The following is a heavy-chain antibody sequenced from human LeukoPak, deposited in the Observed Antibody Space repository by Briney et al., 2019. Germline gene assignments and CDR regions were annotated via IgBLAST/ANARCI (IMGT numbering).Heavy chain of an antibody. Sequence: GGSPRLSCAASGFPFSNFGMQWVRQAPGKGLEWVAVISDDGSNKYYADSVKGRFTISRDNSKNTVYLQMNSLRAEDTAVYYCAKAFTSVVRGAMGNWGQGTLVTVSS. J-gene: IGHJ4*02. CDR3: AKAFTSVVRGAMGN. V-gene: IGHV3-30*18. CDR1: GFPFSNFG. D-gene: IGHD3-10*01. CDR2: ISDDGSNK.